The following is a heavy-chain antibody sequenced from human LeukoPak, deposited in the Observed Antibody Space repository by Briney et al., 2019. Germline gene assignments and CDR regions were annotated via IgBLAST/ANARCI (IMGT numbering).Heavy chain of an antibody. CDR2: IYYSGST. Sequence: SETLSLTCTVSGGSISSYYWSWIRQPPGKGLEWIGYIYYSGSTNYNPSLKSRVTISVDTSKNQFSLKLSSATAADTAVYYCARRRSVACTTVSWFDPWGQGTLVTVSS. D-gene: IGHD6-19*01. J-gene: IGHJ5*02. CDR1: GGSISSYY. V-gene: IGHV4-59*08. CDR3: ARRRSVACTTVSWFDP.